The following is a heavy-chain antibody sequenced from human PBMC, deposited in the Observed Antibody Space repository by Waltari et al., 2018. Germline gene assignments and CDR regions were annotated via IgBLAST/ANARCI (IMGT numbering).Heavy chain of an antibody. D-gene: IGHD1-26*01. Sequence: QLQLQESGPGLVKPSETLSLTCTVSGGSISSSSYYWGWIRQPPGKGLEWIGSIYYSGSTYYNPSLKRRVTISVYTSKNQFSLKLSSVTAADTAVYYCSAPRGSYYGSWYFDLWGRGTLVTVSS. CDR3: SAPRGSYYGSWYFDL. CDR1: GGSISSSSYY. J-gene: IGHJ2*01. CDR2: IYYSGST. V-gene: IGHV4-39*07.